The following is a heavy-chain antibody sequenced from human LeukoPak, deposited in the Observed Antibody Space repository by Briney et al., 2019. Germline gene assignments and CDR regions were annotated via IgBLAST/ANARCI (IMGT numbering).Heavy chain of an antibody. V-gene: IGHV3-21*01. D-gene: IGHD4-11*01. CDR3: ARDYPYSYYMNV. Sequence: GGSLRLSCAGSGFSFSHYAINWVRQAPGKGLEWVSSITSSSDYIYYADSVKGRFTISRDNAKNLLFLQMNSLRAEDTAVYYCARDYPYSYYMNVWGNGTTVTVSS. CDR1: GFSFSHYA. CDR2: ITSSSDYI. J-gene: IGHJ6*03.